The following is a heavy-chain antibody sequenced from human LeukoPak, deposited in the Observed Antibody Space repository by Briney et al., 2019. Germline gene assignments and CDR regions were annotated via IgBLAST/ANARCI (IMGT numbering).Heavy chain of an antibody. V-gene: IGHV4-4*02. CDR1: GGSISNTNW. D-gene: IGHD3-9*01. Sequence: SGTLSLTCGVSGGSISNTNWWSWVRQPPGQGLEWIGEISLTGRTNYNPSFKSRVTMSADTPKNQLSLNLTSVTAADTAVYYCARGPVRLARPYDYWGQGTLVTVSS. J-gene: IGHJ4*02. CDR2: ISLTGRT. CDR3: ARGPVRLARPYDY.